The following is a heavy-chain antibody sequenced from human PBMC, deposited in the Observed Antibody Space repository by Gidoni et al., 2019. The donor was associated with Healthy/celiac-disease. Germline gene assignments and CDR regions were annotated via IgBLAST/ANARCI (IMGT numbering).Heavy chain of an antibody. D-gene: IGHD3-22*01. CDR3: ARAGINYDSSGYYRDAFDI. CDR1: GGSISSSSYS. CDR2: IYYSGST. V-gene: IGHV4-39*01. Sequence: QLQLQESGPGLVKPSETLSLTCTVSGGSISSSSYSWGWIRQPPGKGLEWIGSIYYSGSTYYNPSLKSRVTISVDTSKNQFSLKLSSVTAADTAVYYCARAGINYDSSGYYRDAFDIWGQGTMVTVSS. J-gene: IGHJ3*02.